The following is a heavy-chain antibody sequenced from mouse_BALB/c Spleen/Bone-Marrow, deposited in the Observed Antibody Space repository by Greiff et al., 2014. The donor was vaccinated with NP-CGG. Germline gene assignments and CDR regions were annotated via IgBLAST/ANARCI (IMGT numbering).Heavy chain of an antibody. D-gene: IGHD3-1*01. Sequence: QVQLKQSGPGLVQPSQSLSITCTVSGFSLTTYGVHWVRQSPGKGLEWLGVIWSGGSTDYNAAFISRLIISKDNSKSQVFFKMNSLQANDTAIYYCARNHRGYYFDYWGQGTTLTVSS. CDR2: IWSGGST. J-gene: IGHJ2*01. V-gene: IGHV2-2*02. CDR3: ARNHRGYYFDY. CDR1: GFSLTTYG.